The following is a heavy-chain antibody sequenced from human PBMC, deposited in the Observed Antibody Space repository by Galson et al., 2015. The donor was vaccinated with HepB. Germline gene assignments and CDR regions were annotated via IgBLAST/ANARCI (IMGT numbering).Heavy chain of an antibody. Sequence: SLRLSCAASGFAFNNAWMNWVRQAPGKGLEWVGRIKSKTDGGKTEYAAPVKGRFTISRDDSRNTLYLQMPSLKTDDTAVYYCTTDVYFSSYWSWLDPWGQGTLVTVSS. CDR2: IKSKTDGGKT. V-gene: IGHV3-15*01. CDR3: TTDVYFSSYWSWLDP. J-gene: IGHJ5*02. CDR1: GFAFNNAW. D-gene: IGHD2-2*01.